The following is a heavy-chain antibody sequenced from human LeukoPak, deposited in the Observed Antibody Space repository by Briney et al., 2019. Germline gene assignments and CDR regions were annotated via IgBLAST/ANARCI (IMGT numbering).Heavy chain of an antibody. J-gene: IGHJ6*02. Sequence: GGSLRLSCAGSGFTFSSYAMSWVRQAPGKGLEWVSVISSTGGSTFYADSVKGRFTISRDNSKSTMFLQMNSLRAEDTAVYYCAKDSSSGWFNYYYGMDVWGQGTTATVSS. CDR2: ISSTGGST. V-gene: IGHV3-23*01. D-gene: IGHD6-19*01. CDR1: GFTFSSYA. CDR3: AKDSSSGWFNYYYGMDV.